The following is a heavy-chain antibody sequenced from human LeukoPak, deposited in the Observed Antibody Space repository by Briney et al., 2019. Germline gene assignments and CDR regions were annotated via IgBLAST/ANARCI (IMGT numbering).Heavy chain of an antibody. CDR1: GFTFSSYS. Sequence: GGSLRLSCAASGFTFSSYSMNWVRQAPGKGLEWVSSIRSSSSYIYYADSVKGRFTISRDNSKNSLYLQMNSLRTEDTALYYCAKDRRRKYYDRSGYYSGPFAYWGQGTLVTASS. D-gene: IGHD3-22*01. V-gene: IGHV3-21*04. CDR2: IRSSSSYI. CDR3: AKDRRRKYYDRSGYYSGPFAY. J-gene: IGHJ4*02.